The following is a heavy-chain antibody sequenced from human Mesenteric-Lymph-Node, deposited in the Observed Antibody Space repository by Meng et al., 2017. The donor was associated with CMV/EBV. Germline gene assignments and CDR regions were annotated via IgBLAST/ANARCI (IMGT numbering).Heavy chain of an antibody. D-gene: IGHD3-22*01. CDR1: GDSISNSTYY. Sequence: QVQLQESGPGLVKPSETLSLSCIVSGDSISNSTYYWTWIRQPPGKGLEWIGSVHHSGTTYYNPSLKGRLTISVDTSANLFSLRLTTVTAADTATYYCARRGNYDSDYSEYWGQGTLVTVPS. CDR2: VHHSGTT. V-gene: IGHV4-39*01. CDR3: ARRGNYDSDYSEY. J-gene: IGHJ4*02.